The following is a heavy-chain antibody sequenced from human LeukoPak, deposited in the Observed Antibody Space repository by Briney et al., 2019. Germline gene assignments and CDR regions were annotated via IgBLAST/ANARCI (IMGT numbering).Heavy chain of an antibody. V-gene: IGHV5-51*01. CDR2: IYPGDSDT. J-gene: IGHJ4*02. CDR1: GYGFSSHW. D-gene: IGHD3-10*01. Sequence: GESLEISCQVSGYGFSSHWIGWVRQMPGKGLEWMGIIYPGDSDTRYSPSFQGQVTISVDKSISTAYLQWSSLKASDTAMYYCARQELMVRGADYWGQGTLVTVSP. CDR3: ARQELMVRGADY.